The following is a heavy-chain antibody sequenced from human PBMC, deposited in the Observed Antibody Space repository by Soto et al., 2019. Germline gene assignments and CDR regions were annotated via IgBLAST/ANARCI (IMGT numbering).Heavy chain of an antibody. V-gene: IGHV3-30*18. CDR2: LSYDGSNK. D-gene: IGHD6-6*01. Sequence: PGASLRLSCAASGFTFISYGMHWVRQAPGKGLEWVVVLSYDGSNKYYANSVKGRFTISRDNSKNTLYLQMNSLRAEDTAVYYCAKEEAGRGSSYDYWGQGT. J-gene: IGHJ4*02. CDR1: GFTFISYG. CDR3: AKEEAGRGSSYDY.